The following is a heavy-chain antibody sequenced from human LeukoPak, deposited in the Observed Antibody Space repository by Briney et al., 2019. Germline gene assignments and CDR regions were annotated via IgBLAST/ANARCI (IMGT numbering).Heavy chain of an antibody. D-gene: IGHD3-22*01. J-gene: IGHJ4*02. Sequence: GGSLRLSCAASWCKFTNHAMSLGRQAPGKGLEWVSAISGSGGSTFYADSVKGRFTISRDNSKNTLYLQMNSLRAGDTAVYYCAKDMRGGIYMIVGPFAEWGQATLVTVSS. CDR3: AKDMRGGIYMIVGPFAE. CDR2: ISGSGGST. CDR1: WCKFTNHA. V-gene: IGHV3-23*01.